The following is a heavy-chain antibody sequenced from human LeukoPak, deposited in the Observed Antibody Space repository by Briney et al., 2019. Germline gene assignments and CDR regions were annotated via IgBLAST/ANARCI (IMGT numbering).Heavy chain of an antibody. CDR2: IYYSGST. J-gene: IGHJ4*02. CDR1: GGSNSSSSYY. V-gene: IGHV4-61*05. CDR3: GRCGRSYSWPLNY. D-gene: IGHD2-2*01. Sequence: KPSETLTLTCTVSGGSNSSSSYYWGWIRQPPGKGLEWIGYIYYSGSTNYSPSLKSRVTISVDTSKNQFSLELSSVTAADTAVYYWGRCGRSYSWPLNYWGQGNLVTVSS.